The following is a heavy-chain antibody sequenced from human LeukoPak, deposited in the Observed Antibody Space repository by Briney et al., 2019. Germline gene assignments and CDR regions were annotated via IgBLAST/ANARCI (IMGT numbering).Heavy chain of an antibody. J-gene: IGHJ4*02. D-gene: IGHD5-12*01. Sequence: ASVKVSCKASGGTFSSYAISWVRQAPGQGLEWMGIINPSGGSTSYAQKFQGRVTMTRDTSTSTVYMELSSLRSEDTAVYYCARDVGWREGGYDFFDYWGQGTLVTVSS. CDR1: GGTFSSYA. CDR2: INPSGGST. V-gene: IGHV1-46*01. CDR3: ARDVGWREGGYDFFDY.